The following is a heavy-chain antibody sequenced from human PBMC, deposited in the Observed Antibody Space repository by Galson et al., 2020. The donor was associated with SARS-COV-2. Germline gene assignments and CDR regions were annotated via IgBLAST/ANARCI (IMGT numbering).Heavy chain of an antibody. Sequence: GGSLRLSCAASGFTFNSYGMHWVRQAPGKGLEWVAVIWYDGSNKYYADSVKGRFTISRDNSKNTLYLQMNSLRAEDTAVYYCAREDAVGATSAFDIWGQGTMVTVSS. CDR2: IWYDGSNK. V-gene: IGHV3-33*01. CDR3: AREDAVGATSAFDI. J-gene: IGHJ3*02. CDR1: GFTFNSYG. D-gene: IGHD1-26*01.